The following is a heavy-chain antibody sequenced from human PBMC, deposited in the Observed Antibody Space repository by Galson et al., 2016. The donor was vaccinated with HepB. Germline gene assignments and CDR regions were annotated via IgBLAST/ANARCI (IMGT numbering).Heavy chain of an antibody. D-gene: IGHD6-19*01. V-gene: IGHV3-23*01. J-gene: IGHJ2*01. CDR3: AKDGSSGWSWYFGL. CDR1: AFIFSTYA. CDR2: ITSGGST. Sequence: SLRLSCAASAFIFSTYAMSWVRQAPGKGLEWVSAITSGGSTYYADSVKGRFTISRDNTKNTLYLQMNSLRAEDTAVYYCAKDGSSGWSWYFGLWGRGTLVTVSS.